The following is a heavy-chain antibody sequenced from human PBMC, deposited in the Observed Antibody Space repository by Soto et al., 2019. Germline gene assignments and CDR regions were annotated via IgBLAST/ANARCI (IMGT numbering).Heavy chain of an antibody. CDR3: ARELGYCSGNICYSGWFEP. Sequence: PSETLSLTCPVSGGSIRSYYWSWIRQPPGKGLEWIGNIYYSGSTNYNPSLKSRVTISVDTSKNQFSLKLRSVTAADTAVYYCARELGYCSGNICYSGWFEPWGQGTPVTVS. CDR1: GGSIRSYY. J-gene: IGHJ5*02. D-gene: IGHD2-15*01. CDR2: IYYSGST. V-gene: IGHV4-59*01.